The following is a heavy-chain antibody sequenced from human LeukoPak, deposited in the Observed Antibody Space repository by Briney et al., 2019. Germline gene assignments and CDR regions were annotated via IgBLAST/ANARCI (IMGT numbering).Heavy chain of an antibody. J-gene: IGHJ4*02. V-gene: IGHV4-4*07. D-gene: IGHD3-10*01. Sequence: SETLSLTCTVSGGSISSYYWSWIRQPAGKGLEWIGRIYTSGSTNYNPSPKSRVTMSVDTSKNQFSLKLSSVTAADTAVYYCARGKNYYGSGSLFDYWGQGTLVTVSS. CDR2: IYTSGST. CDR1: GGSISSYY. CDR3: ARGKNYYGSGSLFDY.